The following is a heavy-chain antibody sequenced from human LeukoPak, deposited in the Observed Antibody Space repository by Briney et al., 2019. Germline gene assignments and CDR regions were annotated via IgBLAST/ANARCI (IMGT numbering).Heavy chain of an antibody. CDR2: ISSSSSTI. D-gene: IGHD3-3*01. CDR1: GFTFSSYS. V-gene: IGHV3-48*01. Sequence: GGSLRLSCAASGFTFSSYSMNWVRQAPGKGLEWVSYISSSSSTIYYADSVKGRFTISRDNAKNSLYLQMNSLRAEDTAVYYCAKDDSYYDFWSGSIDYWGQGTLVTVSS. CDR3: AKDDSYYDFWSGSIDY. J-gene: IGHJ4*02.